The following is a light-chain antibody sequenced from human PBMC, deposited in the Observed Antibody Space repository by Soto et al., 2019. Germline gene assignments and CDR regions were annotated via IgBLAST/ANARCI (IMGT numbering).Light chain of an antibody. CDR3: QQYNNWPPIT. J-gene: IGKJ5*01. V-gene: IGKV3-15*01. CDR1: QSVSTN. CDR2: CSS. Sequence: EIVCTQKHATLSVSPLERTTLSCRASQSVSTNLAWYQQKPDQSPRLLIYCSSTRDTGIPDRFSGSGSGKEFTLPISSLQSEDFAVYYCQQYNNWPPITCGKGNDWRL.